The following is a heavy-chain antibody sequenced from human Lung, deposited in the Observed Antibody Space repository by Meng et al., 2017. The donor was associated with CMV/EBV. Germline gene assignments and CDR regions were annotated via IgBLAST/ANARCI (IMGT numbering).Heavy chain of an antibody. CDR3: ARGRVSAAYDAFDI. V-gene: IGHV3-23*01. CDR1: GFTFSTYV. J-gene: IGHJ3*02. CDR2: ISGSSRGT. Sequence: SCAATGFTFSTYVMTWVRQAPGKGLEWVSSISGSSRGTYFADSVKGRFTTSRDNSKKMLYVQMNSLRVDDTAIYYCARGRVSAAYDAFDIWGQGTXVTCSS. D-gene: IGHD2-2*01.